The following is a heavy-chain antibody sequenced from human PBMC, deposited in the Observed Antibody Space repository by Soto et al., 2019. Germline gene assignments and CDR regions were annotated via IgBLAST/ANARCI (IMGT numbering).Heavy chain of an antibody. V-gene: IGHV1-18*04. CDR3: ARGSGSYYFDY. CDR2: ISSYNGNT. J-gene: IGHJ4*02. D-gene: IGHD1-26*01. CDR1: GYTFTSYG. Sequence: QVQVVQSGAEVKKPGASVKVSCKASGYTFTSYGINWVRQVPGQGLEWMGWISSYNGNTKYSQKFQGRVTITRDTSASTAYMELSSLRSEDTAVYYCARGSGSYYFDYWGQGTLVTVSS.